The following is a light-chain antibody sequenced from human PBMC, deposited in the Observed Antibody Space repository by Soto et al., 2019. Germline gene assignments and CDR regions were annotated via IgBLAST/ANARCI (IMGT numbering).Light chain of an antibody. CDR1: SSDVGGYNY. V-gene: IGLV2-14*01. J-gene: IGLJ1*01. Sequence: QSVLTQPASVSGSPGQSITISCTGTSSDVGGYNYVSWYQQHPGKAPKLMIYEVSNRPSGVSNRFSGSKSGSTASLTISGLQAEDEADYYCSSYTSSSPYVFRTGTKVTVL. CDR2: EVS. CDR3: SSYTSSSPYV.